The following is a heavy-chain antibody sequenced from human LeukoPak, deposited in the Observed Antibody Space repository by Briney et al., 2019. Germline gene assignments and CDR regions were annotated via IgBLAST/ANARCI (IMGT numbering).Heavy chain of an antibody. J-gene: IGHJ2*01. V-gene: IGHV4-39*01. CDR3: ARPVDTAMDFLYFDL. D-gene: IGHD5-18*01. Sequence: PLETLSLPCTVSGGSISSSSYYWRRIRQPPGKGLGWIVGIYNSGSTYYNPSLKSRVTISVDTSKNQCSLKLSSVTAADTAVYYCARPVDTAMDFLYFDLWGRGTLVTVSS. CDR2: IYNSGST. CDR1: GGSISSSSYY.